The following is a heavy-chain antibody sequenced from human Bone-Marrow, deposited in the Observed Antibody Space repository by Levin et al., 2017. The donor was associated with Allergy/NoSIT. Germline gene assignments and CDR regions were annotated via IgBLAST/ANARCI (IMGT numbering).Heavy chain of an antibody. J-gene: IGHJ4*02. Sequence: QAGGSLRLSCAASGFTFSNSWVSWVRQAPGKGLEWVANINQDGSQKYYLDSVKGRFTISRDNAKKSLSLQMHSLRAEDTAVYYCAEPSVVWGQGTLVRVSS. CDR2: INQDGSQK. V-gene: IGHV3-7*03. D-gene: IGHD2-15*01. CDR1: GFTFSNSW. CDR3: AEPSVV.